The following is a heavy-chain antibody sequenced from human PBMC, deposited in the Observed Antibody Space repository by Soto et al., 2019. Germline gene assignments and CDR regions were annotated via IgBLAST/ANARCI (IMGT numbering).Heavy chain of an antibody. Sequence: GGSLRLSCAASGFTFSSYGMHWVRQAPGKGLEWVAVISYDGSNKYYADSVKGRFTISRDNSKNTLYLQMNSLRADDTAVYYCAKEGSIDGYGTREFYYWRLGTLLTISS. CDR2: ISYDGSNK. CDR1: GFTFSSYG. J-gene: IGHJ4*01. CDR3: AKEGSIDGYGTREFYY. V-gene: IGHV3-30*18. D-gene: IGHD5-12*01.